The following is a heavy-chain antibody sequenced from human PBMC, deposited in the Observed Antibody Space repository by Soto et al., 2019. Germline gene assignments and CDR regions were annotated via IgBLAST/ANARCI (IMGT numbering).Heavy chain of an antibody. D-gene: IGHD1-1*01. Sequence: EVQLVESGGGLVQPGGSLRLSCAASGFTFSGSWMHWVRQAPGKGLVWVSRISSDGSSTTYADSVKGRFTSSRDNAKNMLYLQMNRLRDEDTAVYYCATAGTGTFTYWGQGTLATVSS. J-gene: IGHJ4*02. V-gene: IGHV3-74*03. CDR3: ATAGTGTFTY. CDR1: GFTFSGSW. CDR2: ISSDGSST.